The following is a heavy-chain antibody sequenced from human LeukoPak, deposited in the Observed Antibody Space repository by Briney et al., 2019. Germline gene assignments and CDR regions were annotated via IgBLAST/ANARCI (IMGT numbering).Heavy chain of an antibody. D-gene: IGHD3-22*01. V-gene: IGHV1-69*05. CDR1: GGTFSSYA. CDR2: IIPIFGTA. CDR3: ARVRYYYDSSGYYDRYYFDY. Sequence: SVKVSCKASGGTFSSYAISWVRQAPGQGLEWVGRIIPIFGTANYAQKFQGRVTITTDESTSTAYMELSSLRSEDTAVYYCARVRYYYDSSGYYDRYYFDYWGQGTLVTVSS. J-gene: IGHJ4*02.